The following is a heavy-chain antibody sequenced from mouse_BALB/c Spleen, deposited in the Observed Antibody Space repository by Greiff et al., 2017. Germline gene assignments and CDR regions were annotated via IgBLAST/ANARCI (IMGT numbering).Heavy chain of an antibody. CDR1: GFAFSSYD. D-gene: IGHD2-14*01. V-gene: IGHV5-12-1*01. Sequence: EVQGVESGGGLVKPGGSLKLSCAASGFAFSSYDMSWVRQTPEKRLEWVAYISSGGGSTYYPDTVKGRFTISRDNAKNTLYLQMSSLKSEDTAMYYCARQGYRYDDGFDYWGQGTTLTVSS. J-gene: IGHJ2*01. CDR2: ISSGGGST. CDR3: ARQGYRYDDGFDY.